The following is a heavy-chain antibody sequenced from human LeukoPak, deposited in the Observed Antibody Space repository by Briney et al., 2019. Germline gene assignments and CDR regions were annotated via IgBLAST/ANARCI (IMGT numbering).Heavy chain of an antibody. CDR2: IYYSGST. D-gene: IGHD4-11*01. CDR3: ASAIDYSNIYYYNYYMDV. Sequence: PSETLSLTCTVSGGSISSYYWSWIRQPPGKGLEWIGYIYYSGSTNYNPSLKSRVTISVDTSKNQFSLKLSSVTAADTAVYYCASAIDYSNIYYYNYYMDVWGKGTTVTVPS. J-gene: IGHJ6*03. CDR1: GGSISSYY. V-gene: IGHV4-59*01.